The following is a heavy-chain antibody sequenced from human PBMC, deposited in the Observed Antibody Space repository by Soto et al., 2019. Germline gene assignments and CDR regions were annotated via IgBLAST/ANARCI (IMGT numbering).Heavy chain of an antibody. CDR2: IIPRSATS. CDR1: GDTFSTYT. CDR3: SREGLVLVPTTVTSDYYYYAMDV. Sequence: QVQLVQSGAEVKKPGSSVKVSCKASGDTFSTYTITWMRQAPGQGLEWMGGIIPRSATSNYAQKFQGRITTPAYASPTTAYWELSSLGSEDTAVYYCSREGLVLVPTTVTSDYYYYAMDVWGQGTTVTVSS. V-gene: IGHV1-69*12. D-gene: IGHD4-4*01. J-gene: IGHJ6*02.